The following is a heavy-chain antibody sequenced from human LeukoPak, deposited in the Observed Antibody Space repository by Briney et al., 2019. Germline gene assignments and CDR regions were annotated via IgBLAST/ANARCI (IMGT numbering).Heavy chain of an antibody. CDR1: ELSFSSYA. J-gene: IGHJ3*02. D-gene: IGHD3-22*01. Sequence: GSLRLSCAASELSFSSYAMSWVRQAPGKGLEWVSAISGSGGVTYYADSVKGRFTISRDNSKNTLYLQMNSLRAEDTAVYYCARSYVTYYYDSSGYSPDAFDIWGQGTMVTVSS. CDR3: ARSYVTYYYDSSGYSPDAFDI. V-gene: IGHV3-23*01. CDR2: ISGSGGVT.